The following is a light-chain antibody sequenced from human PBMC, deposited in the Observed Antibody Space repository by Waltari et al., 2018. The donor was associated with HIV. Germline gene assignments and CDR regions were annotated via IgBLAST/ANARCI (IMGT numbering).Light chain of an antibody. CDR3: QQYYIAPFT. CDR2: WAS. Sequence: DIMMTQSPESLAVSLGERATINSKSSPSVLYRSNSKNYLAWFQQKPGQPPKLLIYWASTRESGVPDRFSGSGSGTDFTLTISSLQAEDVALYYCQQYYIAPFTFGPGTRVDLK. J-gene: IGKJ3*01. CDR1: PSVLYRSNSKNY. V-gene: IGKV4-1*01.